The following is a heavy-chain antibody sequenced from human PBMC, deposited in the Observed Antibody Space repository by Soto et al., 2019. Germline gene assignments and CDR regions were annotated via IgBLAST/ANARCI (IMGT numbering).Heavy chain of an antibody. V-gene: IGHV1-3*01. CDR3: ARGSCSGVSCYSFHFDY. CDR1: GYTFTSYA. Sequence: QVQLVQSGAAVKKPGASVNVSCKASGYTFTSYAMHWVRQAPGQRLEWMGWINAANGNTIYSQKFQGRVTITRDTSASTAYIELSSLRSEDTAVYYCARGSCSGVSCYSFHFDYWGHGTLVPVSS. CDR2: INAANGNT. D-gene: IGHD2-15*01. J-gene: IGHJ4*01.